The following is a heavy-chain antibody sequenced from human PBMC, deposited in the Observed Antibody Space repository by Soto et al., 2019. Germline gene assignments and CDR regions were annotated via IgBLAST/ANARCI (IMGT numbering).Heavy chain of an antibody. Sequence: QVQLVQSGAAVTTPGSSVKVSCKASGGTFSSYSINWVRQAPGQGLEWMGEIIPIFGTANYAQKFQGRVTITADESTSTAYMERSSLRSEDTAVYYCARDGGRHSGGIDYWGQGTLVTVSS. CDR3: ARDGGRHSGGIDY. D-gene: IGHD1-26*01. CDR1: GGTFSSYS. CDR2: IIPIFGTA. V-gene: IGHV1-69*01. J-gene: IGHJ4*02.